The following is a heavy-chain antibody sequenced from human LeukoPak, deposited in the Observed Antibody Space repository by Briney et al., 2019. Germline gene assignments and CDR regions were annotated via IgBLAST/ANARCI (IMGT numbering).Heavy chain of an antibody. Sequence: SETLSLTCTVSGGSISSSSYYWGWIRQPPGKGLEWIGSIYYSGSTYYNPSLKSRVTISVDTSKNQFSLKLSSVTAADTAVYYCARDGTAIPWIQLAGGMDVWGQGTTVTVSS. CDR3: ARDGTAIPWIQLAGGMDV. D-gene: IGHD5-18*01. V-gene: IGHV4-39*07. CDR2: IYYSGST. CDR1: GGSISSSSYY. J-gene: IGHJ6*02.